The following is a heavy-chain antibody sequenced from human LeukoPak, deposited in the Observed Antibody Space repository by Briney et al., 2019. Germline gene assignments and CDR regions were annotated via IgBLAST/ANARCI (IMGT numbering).Heavy chain of an antibody. CDR3: ARPGAAAGDYYYYYMDV. CDR2: IYHSGST. D-gene: IGHD6-13*01. CDR1: GYSISSGYY. V-gene: IGHV4-38-2*02. Sequence: PSETLSLTCTVSGYSISSGYYWGWTRQPPGKGLEWIGSIYHSGSTYYNPSLKSRVTISVDTSKNQFSLKLSSVTAADTAVYYCARPGAAAGDYYYYYMDVWGKGTTVTVSS. J-gene: IGHJ6*03.